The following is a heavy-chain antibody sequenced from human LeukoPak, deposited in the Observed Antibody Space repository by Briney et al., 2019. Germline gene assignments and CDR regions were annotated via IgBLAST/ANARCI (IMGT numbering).Heavy chain of an antibody. D-gene: IGHD5-18*01. CDR1: GYTFTSYD. Sequence: GASVKVSCEASGYTFTSYDINWVRQAAGQGLEWMGWMNPNSGNTGYAQKFQGRVTMTRSTSISTAYMELGSLTSEDTAVYYCARDSVDTAMVKVPYDYWGQGTLVTVSS. V-gene: IGHV1-8*01. J-gene: IGHJ4*02. CDR3: ARDSVDTAMVKVPYDY. CDR2: MNPNSGNT.